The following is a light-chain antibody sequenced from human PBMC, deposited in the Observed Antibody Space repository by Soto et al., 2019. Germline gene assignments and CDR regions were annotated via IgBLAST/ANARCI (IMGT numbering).Light chain of an antibody. Sequence: DIQMTQAPSPLSASIGDRVIITCRASQSISHWLAWYQQKPGKAPKLLISDASILESGVPSRFSGSGSGTDFTLTIRSLQPEDFATYYCQQSGTFGQGTKVEIK. J-gene: IGKJ1*01. CDR2: DAS. CDR3: QQSGT. V-gene: IGKV1-5*01. CDR1: QSISHW.